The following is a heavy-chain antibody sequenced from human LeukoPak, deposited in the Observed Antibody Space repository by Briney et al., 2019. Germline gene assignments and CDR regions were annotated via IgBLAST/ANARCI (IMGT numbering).Heavy chain of an antibody. D-gene: IGHD1-1*01. J-gene: IGHJ4*02. CDR3: ASQLGGTTFH. Sequence: PSETLSLTCTVSGASINSYYWSWIRQPPGEGLEWIGYVYHSGSTNYNSSLKNRVTISLDTSKTQFSLRLSSVTAADTAVYYCASQLGGTTFHWGQGALVTVSS. CDR2: VYHSGST. V-gene: IGHV4-59*01. CDR1: GASINSYY.